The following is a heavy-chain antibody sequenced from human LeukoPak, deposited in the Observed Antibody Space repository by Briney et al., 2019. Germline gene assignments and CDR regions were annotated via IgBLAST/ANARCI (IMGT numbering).Heavy chain of an antibody. Sequence: PGGSLRLSCAASGFTFNSKYMNWVRQAPGKGLEWVSVIYSGGSTYYADSVKGRFTISRDNFKNTLYLQINSLRAEDTAVYYCARGTGSERGSGWYVFVYFDYWGQGTLVTVSS. J-gene: IGHJ4*02. CDR3: ARGTGSERGSGWYVFVYFDY. D-gene: IGHD6-19*01. V-gene: IGHV3-53*01. CDR2: IYSGGST. CDR1: GFTFNSKY.